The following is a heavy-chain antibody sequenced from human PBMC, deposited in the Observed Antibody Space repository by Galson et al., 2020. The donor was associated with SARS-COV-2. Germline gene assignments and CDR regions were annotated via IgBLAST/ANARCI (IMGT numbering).Heavy chain of an antibody. V-gene: IGHV4-30-4*07. CDR2: IYYSGST. CDR3: ARDLSSYYDSSGLGY. Sequence: SETLSLTCAVSGGSISSGGYSWSWIRQPPGKGLEWIGYIYYSGSTYYNPSLKSRVTISVDTSKNQFSLKLSSVTAADTAVYYCARDLSSYYDSSGLGYWGQGTLVTVSS. CDR1: GGSISSGGYS. J-gene: IGHJ4*02. D-gene: IGHD3-22*01.